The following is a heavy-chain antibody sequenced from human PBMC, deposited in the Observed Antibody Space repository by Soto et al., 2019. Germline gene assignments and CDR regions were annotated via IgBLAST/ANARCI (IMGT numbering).Heavy chain of an antibody. CDR3: ARGSIAVAGTGPHFDS. CDR1: GVTFSSYA. D-gene: IGHD6-19*01. CDR2: IIPIFGTA. J-gene: IGHJ4*02. Sequence: GASVKVPGKASGVTFSSYAISWVRQAPGQGLEWMGGIIPIFGTANYAQKFQGRVTITADKSTSTAYMELSSLRSEDTAVYYCARGSIAVAGTGPHFDSWGQGTLVTVSS. V-gene: IGHV1-69*06.